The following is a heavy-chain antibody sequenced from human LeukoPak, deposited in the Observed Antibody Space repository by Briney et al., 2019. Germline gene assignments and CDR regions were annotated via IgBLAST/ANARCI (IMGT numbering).Heavy chain of an antibody. J-gene: IGHJ4*02. Sequence: PGGSLRLSCAASGFTFSSYEMNWVRQAPGKGLEWVSYISSSGSTIYYADSVKGRLTISRDNAKNSLYLQMNSLRAEDTAVYYCARETYYYDSSGYLVFDYWGQGTLVTVSS. CDR1: GFTFSSYE. V-gene: IGHV3-48*03. D-gene: IGHD3-22*01. CDR3: ARETYYYDSSGYLVFDY. CDR2: ISSSGSTI.